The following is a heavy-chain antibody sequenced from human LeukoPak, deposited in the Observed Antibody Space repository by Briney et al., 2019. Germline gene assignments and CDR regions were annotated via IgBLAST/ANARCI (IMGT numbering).Heavy chain of an antibody. Sequence: ASVKVSCKASGYTFTSYYMHWVRQAPGQGLEWTGIIDPSGGTTSYAQKFQGRVTMTRDTSTSTVYMELSSLRSEDTAVYYCARSYGYRTSSDYWGQGTLVTVSS. V-gene: IGHV1-46*01. CDR3: ARSYGYRTSSDY. D-gene: IGHD6-6*01. CDR1: GYTFTSYY. J-gene: IGHJ4*02. CDR2: IDPSGGTT.